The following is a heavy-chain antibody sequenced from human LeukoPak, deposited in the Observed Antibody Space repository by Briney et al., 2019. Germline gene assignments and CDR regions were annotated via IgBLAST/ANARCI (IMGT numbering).Heavy chain of an antibody. V-gene: IGHV4-34*01. CDR3: ARGRDSSGWLFDY. J-gene: IGHJ4*02. Sequence: SETLSLTCAVYGGSFSGYYWSWIRQPPGKGLEWIGEINQSGSTNYNPSLKSRVTISVDTSKNQFSLKLSSVTAADTAVYYCARGRDSSGWLFDYWGQGTLVTVSS. CDR1: GGSFSGYY. CDR2: INQSGST. D-gene: IGHD6-19*01.